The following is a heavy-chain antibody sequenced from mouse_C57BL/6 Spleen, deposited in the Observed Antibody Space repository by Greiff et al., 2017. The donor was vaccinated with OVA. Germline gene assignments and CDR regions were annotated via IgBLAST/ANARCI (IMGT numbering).Heavy chain of an antibody. CDR2: FYPGSGSI. V-gene: IGHV1-62-2*01. J-gene: IGHJ2*01. CDR3: ARHEYGNYYFDY. D-gene: IGHD2-1*01. CDR1: GYTFTEYT. Sequence: VQLKESGAELVKPGASVKLSCKASGYTFTEYTIHWVKQRSGQGLEWIGWFYPGSGSIKYNEKFKDKATLTADKSSSTVYMELSRLTSEYSAVYFCARHEYGNYYFDYWGQGTTLTVSS.